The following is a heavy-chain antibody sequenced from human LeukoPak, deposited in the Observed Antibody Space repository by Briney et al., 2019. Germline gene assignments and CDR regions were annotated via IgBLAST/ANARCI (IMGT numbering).Heavy chain of an antibody. J-gene: IGHJ4*02. CDR2: ISWDGGST. V-gene: IGHV3-43D*03. D-gene: IGHD5-12*01. Sequence: GGSLRLSCAASGFTFDDYAMHWVRQAPGKGLEWVSLISWDGGSTYYAASVKGRFTISRDNSKNSLYLQMNSLRAEDTALYYCAKVGFRGGLDYWGQGTLVTVSS. CDR1: GFTFDDYA. CDR3: AKVGFRGGLDY.